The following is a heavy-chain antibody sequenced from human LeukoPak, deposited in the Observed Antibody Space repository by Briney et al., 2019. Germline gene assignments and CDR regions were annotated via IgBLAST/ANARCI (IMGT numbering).Heavy chain of an antibody. CDR2: ISHDGTTE. CDR1: GFTLTRYG. Sequence: GGSLRLSCEASGFTLTRYGMHWVRQAPGRGLEWVAVISHDGTTEFYADSVRGRFTPSRDTSKDTLYLHMNGLRPEDTAVYYCTRNQQYYYGSGSLGMDVWGPGTTVGVTS. J-gene: IGHJ6*02. D-gene: IGHD3-10*01. V-gene: IGHV3-30*03. CDR3: TRNQQYYYGSGSLGMDV.